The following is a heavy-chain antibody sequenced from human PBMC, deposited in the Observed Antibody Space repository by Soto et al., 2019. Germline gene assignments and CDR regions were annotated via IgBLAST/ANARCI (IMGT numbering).Heavy chain of an antibody. D-gene: IGHD6-19*01. CDR3: ARQVVDGTVAGSGSFDY. J-gene: IGHJ4*02. Sequence: SETLSLTCTVPGGSISSYYWSWIRQPPGKALEYIGYIYDSGSTNYNPSLKSRVTISVDTSEKQFSLKLYSVTAADTAVYYCARQVVDGTVAGSGSFDYWGQGTLVTVSS. CDR2: IYDSGST. V-gene: IGHV4-59*08. CDR1: GGSISSYY.